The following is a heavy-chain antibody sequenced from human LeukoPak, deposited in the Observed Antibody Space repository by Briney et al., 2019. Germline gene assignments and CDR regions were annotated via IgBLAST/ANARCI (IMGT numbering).Heavy chain of an antibody. Sequence: GSLRLSCAASGFTFSSYAMSWVRQAPGKGLEWVSAISGSGGSTYYADSVKGRFTVSRDNSKNTLYLQMNSLRAEDTAVYYCAKVVGATTEEYYFDYWGQGTLVTVSS. CDR2: ISGSGGST. V-gene: IGHV3-23*01. CDR1: GFTFSSYA. J-gene: IGHJ4*02. CDR3: AKVVGATTEEYYFDY. D-gene: IGHD1-26*01.